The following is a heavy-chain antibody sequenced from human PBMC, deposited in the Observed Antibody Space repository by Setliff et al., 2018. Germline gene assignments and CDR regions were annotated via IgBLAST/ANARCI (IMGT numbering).Heavy chain of an antibody. Sequence: SETLSLTCNVSGGSISSYYWTWIRQPPGKGLEWIGYFYHSGSTNYNPSLKGRVTMTSDTSRNQLSLKLTSVTAADTAVYYCARAAKYDSSGYYGFWSDPWGQGNLVTVSS. CDR1: GGSISSYY. D-gene: IGHD3-22*01. V-gene: IGHV4-59*01. J-gene: IGHJ5*02. CDR2: FYHSGST. CDR3: ARAAKYDSSGYYGFWSDP.